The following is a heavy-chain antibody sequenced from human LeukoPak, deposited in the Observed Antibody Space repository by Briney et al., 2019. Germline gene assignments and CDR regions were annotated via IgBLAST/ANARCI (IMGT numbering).Heavy chain of an antibody. CDR2: INHSGST. CDR3: ARGSPRYSSGWYNYFDY. V-gene: IGHV4-34*01. Sequence: SETLSLTCAVYGGSFSGYYWSWIRQPPGRGLEWIGEINHSGSTNYNPSLKSRVTISVDTSKNQFSLKLSSVTAADTAVYYCARGSPRYSSGWYNYFDYWGQGTLVTVSS. J-gene: IGHJ4*02. CDR1: GGSFSGYY. D-gene: IGHD6-19*01.